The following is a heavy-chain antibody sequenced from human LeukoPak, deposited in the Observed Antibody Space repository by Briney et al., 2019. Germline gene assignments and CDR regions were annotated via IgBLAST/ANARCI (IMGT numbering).Heavy chain of an antibody. V-gene: IGHV1-69*04. Sequence: ASVKVSCKASGGTFSSYAISWVRQAPGQGLEWMGRIIPILGIANYAQKFQGRVTITADKSTSTAYMELSSLRSEDTAVYYCARVVTDGKYCSGGSCYSGALDYWGQGTLVTVSS. CDR3: ARVVTDGKYCSGGSCYSGALDY. CDR2: IIPILGIA. J-gene: IGHJ4*02. D-gene: IGHD2-15*01. CDR1: GGTFSSYA.